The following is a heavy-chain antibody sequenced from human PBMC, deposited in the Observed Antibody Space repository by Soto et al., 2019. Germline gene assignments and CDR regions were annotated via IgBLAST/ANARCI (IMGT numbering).Heavy chain of an antibody. CDR3: AIPSGSNSCYYYYGMDV. CDR2: IYPGDSDT. V-gene: IGHV5-51*01. CDR1: GYSFTSYW. J-gene: IGHJ6*02. Sequence: ESLKISCKGSGYSFTSYWIGWVRQMPGKGLEWMGIIYPGDSDTRYSPSFQGQVTISADKSISTAYLQWSSLKASDTAMYYCAIPSGSNSCYYYYGMDVWGQGTTVTGSS. D-gene: IGHD1-26*01.